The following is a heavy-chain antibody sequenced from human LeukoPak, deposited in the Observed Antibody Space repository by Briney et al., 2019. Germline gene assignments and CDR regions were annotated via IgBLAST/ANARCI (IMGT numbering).Heavy chain of an antibody. CDR1: GFTFSSYS. J-gene: IGHJ4*02. CDR3: ARDLRIVGATTSDY. CDR2: ISSSSSTI. D-gene: IGHD1-26*01. Sequence: GGSLRLSCAASGFTFSSYSMNWVRQAPGKGLEWVSYISSSSSTIYYADSVKGRFTISRDNAKNSLYLQMNSLRAEDTAVYYCARDLRIVGATTSDYWGQGTLVTVSS. V-gene: IGHV3-48*01.